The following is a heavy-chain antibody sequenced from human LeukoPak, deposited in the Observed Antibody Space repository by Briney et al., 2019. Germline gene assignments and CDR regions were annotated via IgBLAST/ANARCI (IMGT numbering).Heavy chain of an antibody. Sequence: PGGSLRLSCAASGFTVSSNYMSWVRQAPGKGLEWVSVIYSGGSTYYADSVKGRLTISRDNSKNTLYLQMNSLRAEDTAVYYCARPYYGSGSYYLDYWGQGTLVTVSS. CDR1: GFTVSSNY. CDR3: ARPYYGSGSYYLDY. CDR2: IYSGGST. D-gene: IGHD3-10*01. V-gene: IGHV3-53*01. J-gene: IGHJ4*02.